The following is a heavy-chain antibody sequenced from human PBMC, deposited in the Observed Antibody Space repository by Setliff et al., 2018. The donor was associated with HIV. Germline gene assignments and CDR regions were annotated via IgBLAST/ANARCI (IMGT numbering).Heavy chain of an antibody. J-gene: IGHJ4*02. V-gene: IGHV4-61*02. CDR3: ALLEVPLIVGTPPPI. CDR1: GGSISSVNYY. D-gene: IGHD1-26*01. CDR2: IYATGGT. Sequence: ASETLSLTCNVSGGSISSVNYYWNWVRQPAGKGLEWIGRIYATGGTNYNPALKSRVTMSIDTSKNQISLNLTSVTAADATVYYCALLEVPLIVGTPPPIWGQGTLVTVSS.